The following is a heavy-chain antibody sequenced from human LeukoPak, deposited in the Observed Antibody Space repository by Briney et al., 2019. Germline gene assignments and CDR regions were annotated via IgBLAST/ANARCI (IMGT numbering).Heavy chain of an antibody. V-gene: IGHV1-18*01. CDR3: ARGLYNYVWGSYRYTPPFDY. CDR2: ISAYNGNT. D-gene: IGHD3-16*02. Sequence: ASVKVSCKASGYTFTSYGISWVRQAPGQGLEWMGWISAYNGNTNYAQKLQGRVTMTTDTSTSTAYMELRSLRSDDTAVYYCARGLYNYVWGSYRYTPPFDYWGQGTLVTVSS. J-gene: IGHJ4*02. CDR1: GYTFTSYG.